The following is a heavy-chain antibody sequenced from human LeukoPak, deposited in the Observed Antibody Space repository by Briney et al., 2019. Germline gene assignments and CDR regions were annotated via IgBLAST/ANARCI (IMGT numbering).Heavy chain of an antibody. J-gene: IGHJ4*02. D-gene: IGHD6-19*01. V-gene: IGHV3-74*01. CDR1: GFSFSSYW. CDR2: VNPQGSGT. CDR3: ARARWSSTGWFLGY. Sequence: GGSLRLSCAASGFSFSSYWMHWVRQAPGKGLVWVSRVNPQGSGTSYTDSVKGRFTISRDNAKDALHLRMDNLRVEDTAVYYCARARWSSTGWFLGYWGQGTLVTVSS.